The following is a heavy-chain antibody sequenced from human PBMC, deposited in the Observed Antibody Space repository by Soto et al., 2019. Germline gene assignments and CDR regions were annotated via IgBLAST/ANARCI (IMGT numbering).Heavy chain of an antibody. J-gene: IGHJ4*02. D-gene: IGHD5-18*01. CDR2: TTQDGSGR. CDR3: ASLDTAVIKTGGY. Sequence: EVQLVESGGGLVQPGGSLRLSCAASGLKVSSWMSWVRQAPGKGLEWVAMTTQDGSGRHYLDSLKGRFTISRDSAKNSMYLQMNSLTVEDTAMSDCASLDTAVIKTGGYWGQGTQVTVSS. V-gene: IGHV3-7*01. CDR1: GLKVSSW.